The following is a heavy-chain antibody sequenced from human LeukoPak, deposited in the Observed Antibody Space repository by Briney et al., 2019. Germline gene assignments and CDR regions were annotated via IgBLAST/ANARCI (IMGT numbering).Heavy chain of an antibody. CDR3: ARSYCSGGSCYRAFDI. Sequence: GGSLRLSCAASGFTFSSYSMNWVRQAPGKGLEWVSYISSSSSTIYYADSVKGRFTIPRDNAKNSLYLQMNSLRAEDTAVYYCARSYCSGGSCYRAFDIWGQGTMVTVSS. V-gene: IGHV3-48*01. J-gene: IGHJ3*02. CDR1: GFTFSSYS. CDR2: ISSSSSTI. D-gene: IGHD2-15*01.